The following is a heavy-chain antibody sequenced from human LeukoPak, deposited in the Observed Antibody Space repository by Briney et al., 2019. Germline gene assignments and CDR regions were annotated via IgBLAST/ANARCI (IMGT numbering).Heavy chain of an antibody. CDR2: ISAYNGNT. CDR1: GYTFTSYG. D-gene: IGHD5-24*01. CDR3: ASWGRDGYNSFDY. Sequence: ASVKVSCTASGYTFTSYGISWVRQTPGQGLERMGWISAYNGNTNYAQKLQGRVTMTTDTSTSTAYMELRSLRSDDTAVYYCASWGRDGYNSFDYWGQGTLVTVSS. V-gene: IGHV1-18*01. J-gene: IGHJ4*02.